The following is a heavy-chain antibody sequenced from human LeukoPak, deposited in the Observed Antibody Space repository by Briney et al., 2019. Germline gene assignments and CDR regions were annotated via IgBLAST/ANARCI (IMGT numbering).Heavy chain of an antibody. D-gene: IGHD5-18*01. V-gene: IGHV3-74*01. J-gene: IGHJ4*02. CDR3: TLSYDY. CDR2: VNSDGSSN. Sequence: GGSLRLSCAASGFTFSSYWMHWVRQAPGKGLVWVSRVNSDGSSNSYADSVKGRFTISRDNAKNTLYLQMNSPRAEDTAVYYCTLSYDYWGQGTLVTVSS. CDR1: GFTFSSYW.